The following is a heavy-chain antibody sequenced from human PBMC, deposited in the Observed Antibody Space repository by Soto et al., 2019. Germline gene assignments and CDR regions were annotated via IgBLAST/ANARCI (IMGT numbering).Heavy chain of an antibody. V-gene: IGHV3-30-3*01. CDR1: GFTFSSYA. J-gene: IGHJ4*02. CDR2: ISYDGSNK. D-gene: IGHD2-15*01. CDR3: AREPPIVVVVAATAYCDY. Sequence: QVQLVESGGGVVQPGRSLRLSCAASGFTFSSYAMHWVRQAPGKGLEWVAVISYDGSNKYYADSVKGRFTISRDNYKNTLYLQMNSLRAEGTGVYYGAREPPIVVVVAATAYCDYWGQGTLVTVSS.